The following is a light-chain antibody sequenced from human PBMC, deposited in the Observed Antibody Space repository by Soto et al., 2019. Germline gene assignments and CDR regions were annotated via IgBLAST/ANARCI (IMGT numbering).Light chain of an antibody. Sequence: QSALTQPPSASGSPGQSVAISCTGTSSDVGGYNYVSWYQQHPGKAPKLRICDVTKRPSGVPDRFSGSKSGNTASLTVSGXXXXXXXDYXCTSYAGSESYVFGSGTK. J-gene: IGLJ1*01. CDR1: SSDVGGYNY. CDR3: TSYAGSESYV. CDR2: DVT. V-gene: IGLV2-8*01.